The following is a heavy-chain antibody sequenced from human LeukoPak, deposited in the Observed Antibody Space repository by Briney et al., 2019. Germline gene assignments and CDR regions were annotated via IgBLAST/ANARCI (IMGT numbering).Heavy chain of an antibody. CDR2: ITSGDFV. CDR1: GFNFSAYS. D-gene: IGHD6-13*01. Sequence: GGSLRLSCAASGFNFSAYSMNWVRQAPGKGLEWVSSITSGDFVYFADALKGRFTISRDNAKNSLYLQMSSLRAEDTAVYYCARQAGPYYMDVWGKGTTVTVSS. CDR3: ARQAGPYYMDV. V-gene: IGHV3-69-1*01. J-gene: IGHJ6*03.